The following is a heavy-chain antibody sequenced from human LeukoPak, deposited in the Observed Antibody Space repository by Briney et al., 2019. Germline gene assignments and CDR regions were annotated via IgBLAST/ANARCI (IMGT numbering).Heavy chain of an antibody. Sequence: GGSLRLSCAASGFTFSSYGMHWVRQAPGKGLEWVAVIRYDGSNKYYADSVKGRFTISRDNSKNTLYLQMNSLRAEDTAVYYCARDGNYYDSSGYYYGDYYYYGMDVWGQGTTVTVSS. D-gene: IGHD3-22*01. CDR1: GFTFSSYG. CDR2: IRYDGSNK. J-gene: IGHJ6*02. V-gene: IGHV3-33*01. CDR3: ARDGNYYDSSGYYYGDYYYYGMDV.